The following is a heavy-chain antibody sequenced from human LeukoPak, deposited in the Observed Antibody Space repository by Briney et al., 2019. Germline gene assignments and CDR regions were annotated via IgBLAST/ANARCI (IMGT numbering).Heavy chain of an antibody. CDR2: ISGSGGST. V-gene: IGHV3-23*01. D-gene: IGHD3-22*01. J-gene: IGHJ5*02. Sequence: GGSLRLSCAASGFTFSSYAVSWVRQAPGKGLEWVSAISGSGGSTYYADSVKGRFTISRDNSKNTLYLQMNSLRAEDTAVYYCAKDQHYYDSSGYRWGQGTVVTVSS. CDR3: AKDQHYYDSSGYR. CDR1: GFTFSSYA.